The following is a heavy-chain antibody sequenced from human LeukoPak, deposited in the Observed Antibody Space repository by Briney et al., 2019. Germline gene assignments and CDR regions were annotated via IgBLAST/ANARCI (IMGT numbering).Heavy chain of an antibody. D-gene: IGHD3-10*01. J-gene: IGHJ4*02. CDR3: ARGVFGSGSYSFFDY. CDR1: GGTFSSYA. CDR2: IIPIFGTA. Sequence: SVKVSCKASGGTFSSYAISWVRQAPGQGLEWMGGIIPIFGTANYAQKFQGRVTITADESTSTAYMELSSLRSEDTAVYYCARGVFGSGSYSFFDYWGQGTLVTVSS. V-gene: IGHV1-69*01.